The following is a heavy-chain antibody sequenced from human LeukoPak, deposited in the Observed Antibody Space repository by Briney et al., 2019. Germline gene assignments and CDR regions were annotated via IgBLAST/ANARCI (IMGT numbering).Heavy chain of an antibody. J-gene: IGHJ5*02. Sequence: AAVNVSCKASVYTFTSYGISWVRQAPGQGLEWMGWISAYNGNTHYAQKLQASVTMTTATSTSTVYQELRSLRSDDTAVYHCARLSIVVVVAATGARNWFDPWGQGNLVTVSS. D-gene: IGHD2-15*01. CDR3: ARLSIVVVVAATGARNWFDP. CDR2: ISAYNGNT. CDR1: VYTFTSYG. V-gene: IGHV1-18*01.